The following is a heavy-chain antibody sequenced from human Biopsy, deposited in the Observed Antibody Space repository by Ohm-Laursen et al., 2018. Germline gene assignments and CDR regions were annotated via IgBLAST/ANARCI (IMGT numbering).Heavy chain of an antibody. V-gene: IGHV4-31*03. CDR1: GVSMNTGTYY. J-gene: IGHJ4*02. CDR2: VHQSGNT. D-gene: IGHD3-16*01. Sequence: TPPLTCTVSGVSMNTGTYYWPWIRQNPATGLVRICYVHQSGNTLYNPSLKSRLSISLDTSRNQFSLKLTSVTAAETALYYCTRAGGGKIYGLWGQGTPVTVSS. CDR3: TRAGGGKIYGL.